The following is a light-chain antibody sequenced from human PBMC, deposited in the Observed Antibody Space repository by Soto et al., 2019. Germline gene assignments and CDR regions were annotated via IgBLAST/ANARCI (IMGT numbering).Light chain of an antibody. CDR1: SSDVGGYNY. CDR3: SSYTSSSTL. V-gene: IGLV2-14*01. Sequence: QSALTQPASVSGSPGQSITISCTGTSSDVGGYNYVSWYQQHPGKAPKLMIYEVSNRPSGVSNRFSGSKSGITASLTISGLQAEDEADYYCSSYTSSSTLFGTGTKLTVL. J-gene: IGLJ1*01. CDR2: EVS.